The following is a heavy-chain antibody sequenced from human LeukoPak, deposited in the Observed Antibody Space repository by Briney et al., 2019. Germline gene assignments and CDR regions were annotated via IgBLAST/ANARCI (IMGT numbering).Heavy chain of an antibody. Sequence: PEGSLRLSCAASGFTFSSHAMGWVRHTPGKGLECVSGISDSGNSTYYADSVKGRFTISRDNSKNTLYLQMNSLRAEDTAIYYCAKGSSGWFDYWGQGTLVTASS. CDR1: GFTFSSHA. CDR2: ISDSGNST. V-gene: IGHV3-23*01. CDR3: AKGSSGWFDY. D-gene: IGHD6-19*01. J-gene: IGHJ4*02.